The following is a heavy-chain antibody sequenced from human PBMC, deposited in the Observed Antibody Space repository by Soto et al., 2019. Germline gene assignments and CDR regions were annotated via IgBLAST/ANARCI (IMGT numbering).Heavy chain of an antibody. CDR1: GGSISSSNNY. CDR3: ARQSPMIVVVTFDN. CDR2: FYYSGST. V-gene: IGHV4-39*01. J-gene: IGHJ4*02. D-gene: IGHD3-22*01. Sequence: SETLSLTCTVSGGSISSSNNYWGWIRQPPGKGLEWIGSFYYSGSTYYNPSLKSRVTISVDTSKDQFSLKLTSVTAADTAVYYCARQSPMIVVVTFDNWGQGALVTVSS.